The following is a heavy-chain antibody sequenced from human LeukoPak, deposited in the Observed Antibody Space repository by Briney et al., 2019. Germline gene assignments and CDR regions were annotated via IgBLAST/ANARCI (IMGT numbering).Heavy chain of an antibody. Sequence: GGTLRLSCAASGFTFSSYGMSWVRQAPGKGLEWVSAISGSGGSTYYADSVKGRFTISRDNSKNTLYLQMNSLRAEDTAVYYCARDGENYYFDYWGQGTLVTVSS. D-gene: IGHD7-27*01. CDR3: ARDGENYYFDY. J-gene: IGHJ4*02. V-gene: IGHV3-23*01. CDR1: GFTFSSYG. CDR2: ISGSGGST.